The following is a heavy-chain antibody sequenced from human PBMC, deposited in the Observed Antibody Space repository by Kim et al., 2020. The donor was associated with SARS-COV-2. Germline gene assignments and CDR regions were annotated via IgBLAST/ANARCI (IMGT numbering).Heavy chain of an antibody. CDR1: GFTFRSYA. D-gene: IGHD6-13*01. J-gene: IGHJ6*01. CDR2: ISYDGSNK. Sequence: GGSLRLSCAAVGFTFRSYAMQWVRQDSGKGLEWLAVISYDGSNKYYADSVKGRFTISRDNSKYTRYLQMNSRSAEDTAGYYCCRDGYVGKRYYYYYGMD. CDR3: CRDGYVGKRYYYYYGMD. V-gene: IGHV3-30-3*01.